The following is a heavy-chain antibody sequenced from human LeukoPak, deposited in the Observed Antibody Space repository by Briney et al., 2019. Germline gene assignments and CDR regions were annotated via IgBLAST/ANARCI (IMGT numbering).Heavy chain of an antibody. Sequence: GWSLRLSCAASGFTFVEYGISWVRQGPGKGLEWVSGINWNGGITGYADSVKGRFTISRDNAKNSLSLQMNSLRAEDTALYYCVRDVGSGTFYNVPLSFDYWGQGTLVTVSS. J-gene: IGHJ4*02. CDR1: GFTFVEYG. CDR2: INWNGGIT. V-gene: IGHV3-20*04. D-gene: IGHD3-10*01. CDR3: VRDVGSGTFYNVPLSFDY.